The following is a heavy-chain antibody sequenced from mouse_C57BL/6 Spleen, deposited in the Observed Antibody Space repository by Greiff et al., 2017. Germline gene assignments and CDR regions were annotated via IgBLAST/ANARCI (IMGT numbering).Heavy chain of an antibody. CDR1: GYTFTDYE. Sequence: VQVVESGAELVRPGASVTLSCKASGYTFTDYEMHWVKQTPVHGLEWIGAIDPETGGTAYNQKFKGKAILTADKSSSTAYMELRSLTSEDSAVYYGTRITTVVAPFAYWGQGTLVTVSA. CDR3: TRITTVVAPFAY. V-gene: IGHV1-15*01. D-gene: IGHD1-1*01. CDR2: IDPETGGT. J-gene: IGHJ3*01.